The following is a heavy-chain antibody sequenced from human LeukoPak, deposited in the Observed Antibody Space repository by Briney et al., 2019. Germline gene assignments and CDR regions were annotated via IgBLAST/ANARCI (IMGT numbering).Heavy chain of an antibody. CDR3: ARNSEYGYPANDY. V-gene: IGHV3-11*01. D-gene: IGHD5-18*01. Sequence: PGGSLRLSCAASGFTFSDYYMSWIRQAPGKGLEWVSYISSSGSTIYYADSVKGRFTISRDNAENSLYLQMNSLRAEDTAVYYCARNSEYGYPANDYWGQGTLVTVSS. J-gene: IGHJ4*02. CDR1: GFTFSDYY. CDR2: ISSSGSTI.